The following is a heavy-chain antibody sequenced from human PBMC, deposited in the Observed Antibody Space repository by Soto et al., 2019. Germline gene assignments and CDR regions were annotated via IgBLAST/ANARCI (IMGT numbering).Heavy chain of an antibody. J-gene: IGHJ4*02. V-gene: IGHV4-39*02. CDR1: GGSIASTDHY. D-gene: IGHD1-1*01. CDR2: ISFSGSP. Sequence: QLQLQESGPRLVKPSETLSLTCTVSGGSIASTDHYWGWGRQPPGKGLQWVASISFSGSPYYNPSLMSRVTISADKSRILFSRRLSSATAADTAVYYCTSRVDDIHLDFWGRGTLVTVSS. CDR3: TSRVDDIHLDF.